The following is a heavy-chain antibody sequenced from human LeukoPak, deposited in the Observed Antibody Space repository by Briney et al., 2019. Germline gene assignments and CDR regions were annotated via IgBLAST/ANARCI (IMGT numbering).Heavy chain of an antibody. CDR1: GFTFSSYW. Sequence: GGSLRLSCVVSGFTFSSYWMSWVRQAPGKGLEWVANIKQDGSERYYVDSVKGRFIISRDNAKNSLYLQMNSLRAEDTAFYYCASDGGDSSGYYPFDYWGQGTLVTVSS. CDR3: ASDGGDSSGYYPFDY. CDR2: IKQDGSER. V-gene: IGHV3-7*03. D-gene: IGHD3-22*01. J-gene: IGHJ4*02.